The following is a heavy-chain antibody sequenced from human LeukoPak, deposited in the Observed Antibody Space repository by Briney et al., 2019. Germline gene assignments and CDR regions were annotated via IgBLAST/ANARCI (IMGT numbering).Heavy chain of an antibody. J-gene: IGHJ4*02. Sequence: SETLSLTCTVSGGSISSSSYYWGWIRQPPGKGLEWIGSIYYSGSTYYNPSLKSRVTISVDTSKNQFSLKLSSVTAADTAVYYRARHVGFGLIVVAYYFDYWGQGTLVTVSS. CDR2: IYYSGST. CDR1: GGSISSSSYY. CDR3: ARHVGFGLIVVAYYFDY. D-gene: IGHD2-21*01. V-gene: IGHV4-39*01.